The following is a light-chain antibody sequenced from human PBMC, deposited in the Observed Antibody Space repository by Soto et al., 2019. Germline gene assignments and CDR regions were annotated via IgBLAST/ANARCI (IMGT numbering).Light chain of an antibody. J-gene: IGLJ1*01. V-gene: IGLV2-14*01. CDR1: SSDVGGYNY. CDR3: SSSTRRSTFDYV. Sequence: QSALTQPASVSGSPGQSITISCTGTSSDVGGYNYVSWYQQHPGKAPKLMIYEVSNRPSGVANRFSGSKSGNTDSLTISVLQAEDEADYYCSSSTRRSTFDYVFGTGTKLTVL. CDR2: EVS.